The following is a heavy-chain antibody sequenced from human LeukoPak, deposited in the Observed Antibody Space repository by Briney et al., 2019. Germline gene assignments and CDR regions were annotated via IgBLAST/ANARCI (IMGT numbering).Heavy chain of an antibody. J-gene: IGHJ4*02. D-gene: IGHD6-19*01. Sequence: GRSLSLSCAASGFPFSSYAILWVRQAPGEAREGVGVISYDGNNKYYAVCVKGRFTISRDNSKNTVYLQMNSLRAEDTAIYYCARVLSSRNSGWGYFDYWGQGSLVTVTS. CDR3: ARVLSSRNSGWGYFDY. CDR2: ISYDGNNK. CDR1: GFPFSSYA. V-gene: IGHV3-30-3*01.